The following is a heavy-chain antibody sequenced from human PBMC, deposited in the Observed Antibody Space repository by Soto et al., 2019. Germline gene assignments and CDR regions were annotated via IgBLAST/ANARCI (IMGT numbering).Heavy chain of an antibody. D-gene: IGHD6-6*01. J-gene: IGHJ6*02. CDR2: IYYSGST. CDR3: ATPSIAAPNNYYYYGMDV. CDR1: GGSISSYY. Sequence: PSETLSLTCTVSGGSISSYYWSWIRQPPGKGLEWIGYIYYSGSTNYNPSLKSRVTISVDTSKNQFSLKLSSVTAADTAVYYCATPSIAAPNNYYYYGMDVWGQGTTVTVSS. V-gene: IGHV4-59*01.